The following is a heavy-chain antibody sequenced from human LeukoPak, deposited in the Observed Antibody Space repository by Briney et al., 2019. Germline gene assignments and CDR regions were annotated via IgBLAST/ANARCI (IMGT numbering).Heavy chain of an antibody. D-gene: IGHD6-13*01. CDR1: GFIFSSYR. CDR2: IKQDGSEK. V-gene: IGHV3-7*02. J-gene: IGHJ1*01. CDR3: ARGGSSWSGYFQH. Sequence: GGSLRLSCAASGFIFSSYRMSWVRQAPGKGLEWVANIKQDGSEKYYVDSVKGRFTNSRANAKNSLYLQMNSLRAEDTAVYYCARGGSSWSGYFQHWGQGTLVTVSS.